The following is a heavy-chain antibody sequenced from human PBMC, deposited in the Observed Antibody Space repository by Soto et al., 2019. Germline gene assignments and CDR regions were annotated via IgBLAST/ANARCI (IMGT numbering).Heavy chain of an antibody. J-gene: IGHJ4*02. CDR3: AKRSSSSTFDY. Sequence: EVQLLESGGGLVQPGESLRLSCAASGFTFSSYAMSWVRQAPGKGLEWVSVISGSDDSTYYADSVKGRFTISRDNSKNTLDLQMNSPRAEDTAVYYCAKRSSSSTFDYWGQGTLFTVSS. V-gene: IGHV3-23*01. CDR2: ISGSDDST. CDR1: GFTFSSYA. D-gene: IGHD6-6*01.